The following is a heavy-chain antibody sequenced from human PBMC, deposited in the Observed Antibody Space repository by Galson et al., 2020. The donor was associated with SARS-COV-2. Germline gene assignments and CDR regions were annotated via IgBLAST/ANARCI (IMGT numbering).Heavy chain of an antibody. J-gene: IGHJ4*02. Sequence: GGSLRLSCAASGFTFSSYAMHWVRQAPGKGLEYVSAISSNGGSTYYANSVKGRFTISRDNSKNTLYLQMGSLRAEDMAVYYCARESLVVPAGMLDYWGQGTLVTGAS. CDR1: GFTFSSYA. D-gene: IGHD2-2*01. CDR3: ARESLVVPAGMLDY. CDR2: ISSNGGST. V-gene: IGHV3-64*01.